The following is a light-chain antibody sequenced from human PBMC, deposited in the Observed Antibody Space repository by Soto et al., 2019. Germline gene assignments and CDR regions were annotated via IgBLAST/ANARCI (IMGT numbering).Light chain of an antibody. CDR1: QDVSTW. CDR2: AAS. CDR3: QQANSFPRT. V-gene: IGKV1-12*01. J-gene: IGKJ4*01. Sequence: IQKNLSPTFVSASVGAIVTITCRASQDVSTWLAWYQQKPGDAPKLLIYAASTLQSGVPSRFSGSGSGTDFTLTIRSLQPEDFATYYCQQANSFPRTFGGGTKVDIK.